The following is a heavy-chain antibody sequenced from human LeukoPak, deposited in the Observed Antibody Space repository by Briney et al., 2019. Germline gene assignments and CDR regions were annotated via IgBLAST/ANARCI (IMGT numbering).Heavy chain of an antibody. CDR3: ARRYIVVVVAATTNWFDP. CDR1: GGSFSGYY. V-gene: IGHV4-34*01. D-gene: IGHD2-15*01. CDR2: INHSGST. J-gene: IGHJ5*02. Sequence: SETLSLTCAVYGGSFSGYYWSWIRQPPGKGLEWIGEINHSGSTNYNPSLKSRVTILVDTSKNQFSLKLSSVTAADTAVYYCARRYIVVVVAATTNWFDPWGQGTLVTVSS.